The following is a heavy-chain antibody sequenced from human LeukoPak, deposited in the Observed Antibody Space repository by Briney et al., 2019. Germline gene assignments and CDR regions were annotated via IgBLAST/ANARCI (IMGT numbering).Heavy chain of an antibody. Sequence: GESLKISCEGSGYSFTSYWIGWVRQMPGKGLEWMGLIYPGDSDTRYSPSFQGQVTISADKSISTAYLRWSSLKASDTAMYYCASGGRDCSSTSCPLLPWGQGTLVTVSS. CDR2: IYPGDSDT. V-gene: IGHV5-51*01. CDR3: ASGGRDCSSTSCPLLP. CDR1: GYSFTSYW. D-gene: IGHD2-2*01. J-gene: IGHJ5*02.